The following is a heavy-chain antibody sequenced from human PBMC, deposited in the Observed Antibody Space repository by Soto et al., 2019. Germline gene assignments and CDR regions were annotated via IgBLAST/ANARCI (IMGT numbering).Heavy chain of an antibody. CDR1: GYPLTSHG. Sequence: GASVKVSCKASGYPLTSHGITWVRQAPGQGLEWMGWISAYNGNTNYAQKLQGRVTMTTDTSTSTAYMELRSLRSDDTAVYYCARGIPAYYYMDVWGKGTTVTVSS. CDR2: ISAYNGNT. J-gene: IGHJ6*03. CDR3: ARGIPAYYYMDV. D-gene: IGHD2-2*01. V-gene: IGHV1-18*01.